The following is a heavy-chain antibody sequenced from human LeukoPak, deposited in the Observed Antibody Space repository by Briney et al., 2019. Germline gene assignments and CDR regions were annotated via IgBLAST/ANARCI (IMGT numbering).Heavy chain of an antibody. D-gene: IGHD5-24*01. J-gene: IGHJ4*02. CDR3: AREEVVDGYKFLDY. CDR1: GGSISSYY. Sequence: SETLSLTCTVSGGSISSYYWGWIRQPPGKGLEWIGYIYYSGSTSYNPSLKSRVTISVDTSKNQFSLKLSSVTAADTAVYYCAREEVVDGYKFLDYWGQGTLVTVSS. V-gene: IGHV4-59*01. CDR2: IYYSGST.